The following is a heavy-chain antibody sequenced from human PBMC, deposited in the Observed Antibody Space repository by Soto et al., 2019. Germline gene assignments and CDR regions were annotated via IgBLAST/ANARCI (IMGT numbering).Heavy chain of an antibody. J-gene: IGHJ4*02. CDR3: AKGVQLWFGGLIDY. V-gene: IGHV3-23*01. CDR2: ISGSGGST. CDR1: GFTFSSYA. D-gene: IGHD5-18*01. Sequence: HPGGSLRLSCAASGFTFSSYAMSWVRQAPGKGLEWVSAISGSGGSTYYADSVKGRFTISRDNSKNTLYLQMNSLRAEDTTVYYCAKGVQLWFGGLIDYWGQGTLVTVSS.